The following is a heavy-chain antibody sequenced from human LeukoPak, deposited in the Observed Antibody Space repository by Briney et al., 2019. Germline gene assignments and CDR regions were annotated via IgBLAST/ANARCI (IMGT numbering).Heavy chain of an antibody. CDR3: ARTMIVVVITMDHAFDI. CDR1: GGTFSSYA. CDR2: IIPIFGTA. V-gene: IGHV1-69*13. D-gene: IGHD3-22*01. J-gene: IGHJ3*02. Sequence: SVKVSCKASGGTFSSYAISWVRQAPGQGLEWMGGIIPIFGTANYAQKFQGRVTITADESTSTAYMELSSLRSEDTAVYYCARTMIVVVITMDHAFDIWGQGTMVTASS.